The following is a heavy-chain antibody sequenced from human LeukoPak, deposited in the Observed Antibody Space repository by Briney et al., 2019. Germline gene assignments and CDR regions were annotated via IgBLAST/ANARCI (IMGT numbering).Heavy chain of an antibody. V-gene: IGHV3-74*01. CDR1: GFTFRSYW. CDR2: IETDGSST. D-gene: IGHD6-13*01. J-gene: IGHJ4*02. Sequence: GGSLRLSCEASGFTFRSYWMHWVRQAPGKGRMWVSRIETDGSSTNYADSVKGRFTISRDNARNTVYLQMNSLRADDTAVYYCARDPSSWNGFFDSWGQGTLVTVSS. CDR3: ARDPSSWNGFFDS.